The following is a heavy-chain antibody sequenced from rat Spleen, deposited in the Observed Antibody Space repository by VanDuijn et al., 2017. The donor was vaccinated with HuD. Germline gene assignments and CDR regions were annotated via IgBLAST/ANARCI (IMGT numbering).Heavy chain of an antibody. V-gene: IGHV5-29*01. CDR3: TRGYYFDY. CDR2: VSYDGSST. Sequence: EVQLVESGGGSVQPGRSVKLSCAASRFTFTNYGMAWVRQAPKKGLEWVAYVSYDGSSTYYRDSVKGRFTISRDNAKSTLYLQMGSLRSEDTATYYCTRGYYFDYWGQGVMVTVSS. J-gene: IGHJ2*01. CDR1: RFTFTNYG.